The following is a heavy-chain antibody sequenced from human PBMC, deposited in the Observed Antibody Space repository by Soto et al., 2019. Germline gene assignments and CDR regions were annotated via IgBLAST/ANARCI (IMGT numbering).Heavy chain of an antibody. Sequence: SGTPSLTCTVSGGSICSGGYYWSWIRQHPGKGLEWIGYIYYSGSTYYNPSLKSRVTISVDTSKNQFSLKLSSVTAADTAVYYCARDGSCSGGSCYSNYFDYWGQGTLVTVSS. V-gene: IGHV4-31*03. CDR3: ARDGSCSGGSCYSNYFDY. CDR2: IYYSGST. CDR1: GGSICSGGYY. D-gene: IGHD2-15*01. J-gene: IGHJ4*02.